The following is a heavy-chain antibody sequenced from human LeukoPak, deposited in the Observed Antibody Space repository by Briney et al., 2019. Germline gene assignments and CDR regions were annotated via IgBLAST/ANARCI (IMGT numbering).Heavy chain of an antibody. CDR3: ARHSGTLGYFDY. CDR2: IYYSGST. Sequence: PSETLSLTCTVSGGSVSSGSYYWSWIRQPPGKGLEWIGYIYYSGSTNYNPSLKSRVTMSVDTSKNQFSLRLRSVTAADTAVYYCARHSGTLGYFDYWGQGTRVTVSS. J-gene: IGHJ4*02. V-gene: IGHV4-61*01. CDR1: GGSVSSGSYY. D-gene: IGHD1-14*01.